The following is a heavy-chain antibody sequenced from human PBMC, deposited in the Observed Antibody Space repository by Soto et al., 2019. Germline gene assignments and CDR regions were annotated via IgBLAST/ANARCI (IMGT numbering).Heavy chain of an antibody. CDR2: ISAYNGNT. J-gene: IGHJ4*02. CDR1: GYTFTSYG. V-gene: IGHV1-18*01. CDR3: ARDAEWAYVDIVATIILDY. Sequence: QVQLVQSGAEVKKPGASVKVSCKASGYTFTSYGISWVRQAPGQGLEWMGWISAYNGNTNYAQKLQGRVTMTTDTSTSTAYMELRSLRSDDTAVYYCARDAEWAYVDIVATIILDYWGQGTLVTVSS. D-gene: IGHD5-12*01.